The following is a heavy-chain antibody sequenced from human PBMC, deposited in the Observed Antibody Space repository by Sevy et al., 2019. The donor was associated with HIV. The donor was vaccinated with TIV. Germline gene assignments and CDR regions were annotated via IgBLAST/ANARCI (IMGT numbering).Heavy chain of an antibody. CDR3: ARATSCGGDCYFLEY. CDR2: INPSGGYT. D-gene: IGHD2-21*02. Sequence: ASVKVSCKASGYTFTSHYIYWVRQAPGQGLEWMALINPSGGYTVYAQKFQGRVSVTADTSTSTVYMDLGSLRSEDTAVFYCARATSCGGDCYFLEYRGPGTLVTVSS. J-gene: IGHJ4*02. CDR1: GYTFTSHY. V-gene: IGHV1-46*01.